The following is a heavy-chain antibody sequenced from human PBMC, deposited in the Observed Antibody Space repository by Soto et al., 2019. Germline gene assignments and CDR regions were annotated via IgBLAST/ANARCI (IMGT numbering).Heavy chain of an antibody. CDR2: ISPSGSGT. CDR1: QYTFANYY. J-gene: IGHJ4*02. Sequence: QVQLVQSRAEVKKPGASVKISCKASQYTFANYYMHWVRQAPGQGLEWVGVISPSGSGTTYAQKFEGRITMTRDTSTDTVYMEVSSLRSEDTAVFYCARRTDGGFFDWGQGTLVTVSS. V-gene: IGHV1-46*01. CDR3: ARRTDGGFFD.